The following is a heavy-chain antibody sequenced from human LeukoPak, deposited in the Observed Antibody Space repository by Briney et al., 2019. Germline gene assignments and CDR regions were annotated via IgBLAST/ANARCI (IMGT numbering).Heavy chain of an antibody. CDR2: ISSSSSTI. CDR3: ARDAPYYYGSGSPFDY. J-gene: IGHJ4*02. CDR1: GFTFSSYS. D-gene: IGHD3-10*01. Sequence: RPGGSLRLSCAASGFTFSSYSMNWVRQAPGKGLEWVSYISSSSSTIYYADSVKGRFTISRDNAKNSLYLQMNSLRAEDTAVYYCARDAPYYYGSGSPFDYWGQGTLVTVSS. V-gene: IGHV3-48*04.